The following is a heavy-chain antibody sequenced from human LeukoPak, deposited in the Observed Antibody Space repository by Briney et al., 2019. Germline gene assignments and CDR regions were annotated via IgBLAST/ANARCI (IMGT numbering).Heavy chain of an antibody. Sequence: PSETLSLTCTVSGGSLSSYYRSWIRQPAGKGLEWIWRIYTSGSTNYNPSLKSRVTMSVDTSKNQFSLKLSSVAAADTAVYYCAKDDFWSGYWTEGWFDPWGQGTLVTVSS. CDR3: AKDDFWSGYWTEGWFDP. CDR2: IYTSGST. J-gene: IGHJ5*02. D-gene: IGHD3-3*01. V-gene: IGHV4-4*07. CDR1: GGSLSSYY.